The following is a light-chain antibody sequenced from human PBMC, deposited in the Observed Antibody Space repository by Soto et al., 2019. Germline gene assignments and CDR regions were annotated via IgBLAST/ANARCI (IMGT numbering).Light chain of an antibody. CDR1: QSVSNN. CDR3: QQYNYWPRT. V-gene: IGKV3D-15*01. Sequence: ETVMTQSPSTLSVSPGERATLSCRASQSVSNNLAWYQQKPGQAPRLLFYGASTRATGIPARFSGSGSGTEFTLTITSLQSEDFAVYYCQQYNYWPRTFGQGTKVDI. CDR2: GAS. J-gene: IGKJ1*01.